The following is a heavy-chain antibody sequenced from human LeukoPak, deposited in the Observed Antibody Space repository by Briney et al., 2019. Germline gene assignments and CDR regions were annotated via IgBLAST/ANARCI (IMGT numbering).Heavy chain of an antibody. Sequence: GRSLTLSCAASGFTFSSFGMHWVRQAPGKGLEWVAVIWYDASIKYYADSVKGRFTISRDNSKNTLYLQMNSLRDDDTAVYYCVRGVGVSRFNYLDSWGQGTLVIVSS. D-gene: IGHD6-13*01. CDR1: GFTFSSFG. V-gene: IGHV3-33*01. CDR3: VRGVGVSRFNYLDS. CDR2: IWYDASIK. J-gene: IGHJ4*02.